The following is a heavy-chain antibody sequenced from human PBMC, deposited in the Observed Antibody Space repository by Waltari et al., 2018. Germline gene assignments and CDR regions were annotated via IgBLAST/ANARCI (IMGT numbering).Heavy chain of an antibody. Sequence: EVQLVESGGGLVKPGGSLRLSCAASGFTFISYSMNWVRQAPGKGLEWVSAISSSSSYIYYADAVKGRFTIARDNAKNSLYLQMNSLRAEATAVYYCVVIGWLPDYWGQGTLVTVSS. J-gene: IGHJ4*02. CDR1: GFTFISYS. D-gene: IGHD3-22*01. CDR3: VVIGWLPDY. CDR2: ISSSSSYI. V-gene: IGHV3-21*01.